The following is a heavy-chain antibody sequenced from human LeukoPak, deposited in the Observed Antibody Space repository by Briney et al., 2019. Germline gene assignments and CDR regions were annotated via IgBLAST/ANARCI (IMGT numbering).Heavy chain of an antibody. J-gene: IGHJ2*01. V-gene: IGHV4-34*01. CDR1: GGSFSGYY. D-gene: IGHD6-19*01. CDR3: ARGRGGSGRKTGYFDL. Sequence: PSETLSLTCAVYGGSFSGYYWSWIRQPPGKGLEWIGEINHSGSTNYNPSLKSRVTISVDTSKNQFSLKLSSVTAADTAVYYCARGRGGSGRKTGYFDLWGRGTLVTVSS. CDR2: INHSGST.